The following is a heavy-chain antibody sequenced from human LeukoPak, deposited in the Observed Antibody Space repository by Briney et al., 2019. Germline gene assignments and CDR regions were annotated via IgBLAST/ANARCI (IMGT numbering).Heavy chain of an antibody. CDR1: GFTFSTYA. D-gene: IGHD6-13*01. Sequence: GGSLRLSCAVSGFTFSTYAMSWVRQAPGKGLEWVSAISGSGGSTYYADSVKGRFTISRDNSKNTLYLQMNSLRAEDTAVYYCAKDAVNSSWRRRPDYWGQGTLVTVSS. V-gene: IGHV3-23*01. CDR2: ISGSGGST. CDR3: AKDAVNSSWRRRPDY. J-gene: IGHJ4*02.